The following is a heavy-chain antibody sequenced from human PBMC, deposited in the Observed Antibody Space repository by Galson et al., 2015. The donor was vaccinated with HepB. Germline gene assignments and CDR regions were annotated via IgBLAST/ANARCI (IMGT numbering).Heavy chain of an antibody. J-gene: IGHJ3*02. CDR1: GFTFSSYW. CDR3: ARDLYPNAFDI. V-gene: IGHV3-7*03. Sequence: SLRLSCAASGFTFSSYWMSWVRQAPGKGLEWVANIKQDGSEKYYVDSEKGRFTISRDNAKNSLYLQMNSLRAEDTAVYYCARDLYPNAFDIWGQGTMVTVSS. CDR2: IKQDGSEK.